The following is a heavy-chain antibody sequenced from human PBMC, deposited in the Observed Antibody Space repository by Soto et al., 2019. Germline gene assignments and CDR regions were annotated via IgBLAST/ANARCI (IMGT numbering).Heavy chain of an antibody. CDR3: ASGITMVRPPYYYGMDV. CDR1: GGTFSSYA. D-gene: IGHD3-10*01. CDR2: IIPIFGTA. Sequence: VASVEVSCKASGGTFSSYASSWVRQAPGKGLEGMGGIIPIFGTANYAQKFQGRVTITADESTSTAYMELSSLRSEDTAVYFCASGITMVRPPYYYGMDVWGQGTTVTVSS. J-gene: IGHJ6*02. V-gene: IGHV1-69*13.